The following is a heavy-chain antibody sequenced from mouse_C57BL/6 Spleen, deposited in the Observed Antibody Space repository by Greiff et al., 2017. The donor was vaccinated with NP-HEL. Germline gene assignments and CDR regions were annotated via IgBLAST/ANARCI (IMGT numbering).Heavy chain of an antibody. CDR2: ISSGSSTI. V-gene: IGHV5-17*01. CDR1: GFTFSDYG. J-gene: IGHJ1*03. CDR3: ARDDYDGGGYFDV. D-gene: IGHD2-4*01. Sequence: EVKVEESGGGLVKPGGSLKLSCAASGFTFSDYGMHWVRQAPEKGLEWVAYISSGSSTIYYADTVKGRFTISRDNAKNTLFLQMTSLRSEDTAMYYCARDDYDGGGYFDVWGTGTTVTVSS.